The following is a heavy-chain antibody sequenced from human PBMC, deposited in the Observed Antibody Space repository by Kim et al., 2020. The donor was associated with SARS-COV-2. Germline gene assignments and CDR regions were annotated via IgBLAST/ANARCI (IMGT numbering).Heavy chain of an antibody. CDR2: INYSGST. Sequence: SETLSLTCSVSGDSISRGGFYWSWIRQLPGKGLEWFGYINYSGSTYFNPSLKSRVSISVDTSKNQFSLELNSVTAADTAVYYCARDNTGNYMDYWGQGILFTVSS. CDR3: ARDNTGNYMDY. V-gene: IGHV4-31*03. J-gene: IGHJ4*02. D-gene: IGHD3-9*01. CDR1: GDSISRGGFY.